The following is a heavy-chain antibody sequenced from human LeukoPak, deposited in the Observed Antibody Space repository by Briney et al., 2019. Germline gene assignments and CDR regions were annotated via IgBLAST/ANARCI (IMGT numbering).Heavy chain of an antibody. CDR3: ARDPGGTWGWFHFDY. V-gene: IGHV1-8*03. Sequence: ASVKVSCKASGYTFTSYDINWVRQATGQGLEWMGWMNPNSGNTGYAQKFQGRVTITRNTSISTAYMELSSLRSEDTAVYYCARDPGGTWGWFHFDYWGQGTPVTVSS. CDR2: MNPNSGNT. D-gene: IGHD2-15*01. CDR1: GYTFTSYD. J-gene: IGHJ4*02.